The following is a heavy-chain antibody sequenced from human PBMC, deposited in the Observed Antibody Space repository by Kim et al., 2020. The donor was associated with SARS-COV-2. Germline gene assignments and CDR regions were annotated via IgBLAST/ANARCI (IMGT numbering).Heavy chain of an antibody. CDR3: TRSHGGY. CDR1: SDSINSSY. D-gene: IGHD3-3*01. V-gene: IGHV4-59*01. Sequence: SETLSLTCTVSSDSINSSYWTWVRQPPGKGLQWICHVHYTGGTNYNPSLKSRVTISLDTSKNQYSLKLTSVTAAATAIYYCTRSHGGYWGQGILVPVSS. CDR2: VHYTGGT. J-gene: IGHJ4*02.